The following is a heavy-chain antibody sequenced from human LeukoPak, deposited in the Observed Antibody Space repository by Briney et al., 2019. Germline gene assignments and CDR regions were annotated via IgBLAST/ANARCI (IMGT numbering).Heavy chain of an antibody. CDR3: ARDRTDTAMVGFDY. J-gene: IGHJ4*02. CDR1: GGSVSSGSYY. V-gene: IGHV4-61*01. CDR2: IYYSGST. Sequence: SETLSLTCTVSGGSVSSGSYYWSWIRQPPGKGLEWIGYIYYSGSTNYNPSLKSRVTISVDASKNQFSLKLSSVTAADTAVYYCARDRTDTAMVGFDYWGQGTLVTVSS. D-gene: IGHD5-18*01.